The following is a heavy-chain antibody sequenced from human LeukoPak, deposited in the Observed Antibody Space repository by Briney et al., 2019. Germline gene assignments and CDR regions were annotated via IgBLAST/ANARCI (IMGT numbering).Heavy chain of an antibody. CDR2: LHTSGTT. CDR1: GGSISSSH. D-gene: IGHD3-22*01. V-gene: IGHV4-4*07. J-gene: IGHJ5*02. Sequence: SETLSLTCTLSGGSISSSHWSWIRQPAGKGLECIGRLHTSGTTNYNPSLKSRVTMSVDTSKNQFSLRLSSVTAADTAVYYCARVGYYDSSGNNWFDPWGEGTLVTVSS. CDR3: ARVGYYDSSGNNWFDP.